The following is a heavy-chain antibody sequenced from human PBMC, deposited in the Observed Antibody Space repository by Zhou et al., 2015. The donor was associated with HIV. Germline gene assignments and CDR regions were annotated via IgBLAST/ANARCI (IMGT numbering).Heavy chain of an antibody. D-gene: IGHD3-10*01. CDR2: IIPIFGTA. CDR1: GGTFSSYA. J-gene: IGHJ4*02. Sequence: QVQLVQSGAEVKKPGSSVKVSCKASGGTFSSYAISWVRQAPGQGLEWMGGIIPIFGTANYAQKFQGRVTITADESTSTAYMELSSLRSEDTAVYYCARDLRGGAYYYGSGSPKYYFDYWGQGTLVTVSS. CDR3: ARDLRGGAYYYGSGSPKYYFDY. V-gene: IGHV1-69*01.